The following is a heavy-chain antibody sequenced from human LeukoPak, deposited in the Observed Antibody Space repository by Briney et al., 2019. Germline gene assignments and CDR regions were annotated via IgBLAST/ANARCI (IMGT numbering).Heavy chain of an antibody. D-gene: IGHD5-12*01. V-gene: IGHV3-74*01. Sequence: TGGSLRLSCAASGFTFTDYWMHWVRQAPGKGLGWVSRINNDGSSTNYADSVKGRFTISRDNAKNTVYLQMNSLRAEDTAVYYCARGDIVLWGQGTLVTVSS. J-gene: IGHJ4*02. CDR2: INNDGSST. CDR3: ARGDIVL. CDR1: GFTFTDYW.